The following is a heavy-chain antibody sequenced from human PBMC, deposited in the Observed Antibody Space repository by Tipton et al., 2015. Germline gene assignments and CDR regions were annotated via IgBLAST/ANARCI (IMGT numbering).Heavy chain of an antibody. V-gene: IGHV3-23*01. J-gene: IGHJ4*02. CDR2: ISGGGLST. CDR3: AKDRGDGYNYLGAGFDY. Sequence: SLRLSCAASGFTFNNYAMNWVRQAAGKGLEWVSTISGGGLSTYYADSVKGRFTISRDNSKNTLYLQMNSLRAEDTASYYCAKDRGDGYNYLGAGFDYWGQGTLVTVSS. CDR1: GFTFNNYA. D-gene: IGHD5-24*01.